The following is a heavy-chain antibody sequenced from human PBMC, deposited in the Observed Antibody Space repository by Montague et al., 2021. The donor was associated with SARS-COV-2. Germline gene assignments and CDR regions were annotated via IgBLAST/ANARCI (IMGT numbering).Heavy chain of an antibody. CDR2: IYYSGST. V-gene: IGHV4-39*01. CDR1: GVSLSSSSFY. D-gene: IGHD6-13*01. J-gene: IGHJ4*02. Sequence: SETLSLTCTVSGVSLSSSSFYWGWIRQPPGKGLEWIGSIYYSGSTYYNPSLKSRVSISVDTSKKQLSLRLSSVTAADTAVYYCASSSYSSRWYYFDYWGQGTLVAASS. CDR3: ASSSYSSRWYYFDY.